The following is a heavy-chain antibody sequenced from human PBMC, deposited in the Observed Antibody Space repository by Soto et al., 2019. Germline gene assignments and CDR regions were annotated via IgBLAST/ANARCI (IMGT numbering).Heavy chain of an antibody. Sequence: GGSLRLSCAASGFTFSTHAMHWVRQAPGKGFVFVLIVSFDGSNKYYADSVKGRFTISRYNSKNTLYLQMSGLTPEDTAVYYCARDQTGITTTGGGRIDHWGQGTLVTVSS. CDR2: VSFDGSNK. J-gene: IGHJ4*02. V-gene: IGHV3-30*15. CDR3: ARDQTGITTTGGGRIDH. CDR1: GFTFSTHA. D-gene: IGHD1-20*01.